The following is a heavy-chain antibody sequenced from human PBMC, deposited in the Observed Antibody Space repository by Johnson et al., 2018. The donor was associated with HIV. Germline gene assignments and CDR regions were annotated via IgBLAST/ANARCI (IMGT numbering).Heavy chain of an antibody. CDR3: ARAPSGGADDAFDI. CDR2: IWYDGSNK. D-gene: IGHD3-16*01. V-gene: IGHV3-33*01. CDR1: GFTFSSYG. J-gene: IGHJ3*02. Sequence: QVQLVESGGGVVQPGRSLRLSCAASGFTFSSYGMHWVRQAPGKGLEWVAVIWYDGSNKYYVDSVKGRFTISRENSKNTLYLQMNNLRPEDTDLYYCARAPSGGADDAFDIWGQGTMVTVSS.